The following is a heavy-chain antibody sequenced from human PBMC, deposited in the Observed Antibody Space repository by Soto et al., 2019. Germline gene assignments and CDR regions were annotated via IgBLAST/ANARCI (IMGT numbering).Heavy chain of an antibody. J-gene: IGHJ4*02. CDR3: AVTYYDFWSGYGYFDY. D-gene: IGHD3-3*01. Sequence: SLMMPLSRSVVGGSSIGIGYYCGWISQPPGKGLEWIGSIYYSGSTYYNPSLKSRVTISVDTSKNQFSLKLSSVTAADTAVYYCAVTYYDFWSGYGYFDYWGQGTLVTVSS. CDR1: GGSSIGIGYY. CDR2: IYYSGST. V-gene: IGHV4-39*01.